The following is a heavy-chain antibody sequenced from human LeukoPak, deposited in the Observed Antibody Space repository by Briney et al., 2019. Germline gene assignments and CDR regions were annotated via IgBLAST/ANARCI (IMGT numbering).Heavy chain of an antibody. J-gene: IGHJ5*02. V-gene: IGHV1-2*06. CDR3: ARVSSPLQYNWFDP. Sequence: ASVKVSCKASGYTLTGYYLHWVRQAPGQGLEWMGRINPNSGGSNYAQKFQGRVTMTRDTSINTAYMELRRLRSADTAVYYCARVSSPLQYNWFDPWGQGTLITVSS. CDR1: GYTLTGYY. CDR2: INPNSGGS. D-gene: IGHD1-14*01.